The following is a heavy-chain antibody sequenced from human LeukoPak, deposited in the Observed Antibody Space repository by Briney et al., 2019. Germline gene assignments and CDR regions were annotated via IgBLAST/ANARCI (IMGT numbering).Heavy chain of an antibody. CDR2: ISPNGVIT. Sequence: GGSLRLSCVASGFTLRSHGMNWVRQAPGKGLEWVSGISPNGVITYYADSVKGRFTISRDNSKGTVYLQMNSLRPEDTAVYYCAKDDAWLQYGNWGRGTLVTVSS. CDR3: AKDDAWLQYGN. D-gene: IGHD5-24*01. J-gene: IGHJ4*02. V-gene: IGHV3-23*01. CDR1: GFTLRSHG.